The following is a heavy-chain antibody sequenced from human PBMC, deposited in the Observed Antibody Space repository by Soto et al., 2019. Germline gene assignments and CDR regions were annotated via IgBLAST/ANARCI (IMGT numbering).Heavy chain of an antibody. D-gene: IGHD3-22*01. CDR2: ISGSGGST. CDR3: AKDSLPTYYYDSSGYPFDY. V-gene: IGHV3-23*01. Sequence: PGGSLRLSCAASGFTFSSYAMNWVRQAPGKGLEWVSAISGSGGSTYYADSVKGRFTISRDNSKNTLYLQMNSLRAEDTAVYYCAKDSLPTYYYDSSGYPFDYWGQGTLVTVSS. CDR1: GFTFSSYA. J-gene: IGHJ4*02.